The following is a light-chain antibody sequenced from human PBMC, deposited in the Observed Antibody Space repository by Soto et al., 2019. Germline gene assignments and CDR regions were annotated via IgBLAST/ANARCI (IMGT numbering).Light chain of an antibody. CDR2: GAS. J-gene: IGKJ5*01. CDR3: QQYNNWPLT. CDR1: QSVSNN. V-gene: IGKV3-15*01. Sequence: EIVMTQSSTLSVSPGEGATLSCRASQSVSNNLAWYQQKPGQAPRLLIYGASTRATGIPARFSGSGSGTEFTLTMSSLLSEDFAVYYCQQYNNWPLTFGQGTRLEI.